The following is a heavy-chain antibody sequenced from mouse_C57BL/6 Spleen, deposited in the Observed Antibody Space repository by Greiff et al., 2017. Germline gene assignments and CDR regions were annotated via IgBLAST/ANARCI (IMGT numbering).Heavy chain of an antibody. CDR1: GYTFTSYW. V-gene: IGHV1-55*01. Sequence: QVQLQQSGAELVKPGASVKMSCKASGYTFTSYWITWVKQRPGQGLEWIGDIYPGSGSTNYNEKFKSKATLTVDTSSSTAYMQLSSLTSEDSAVYYCAREPHYGSPFDYWGQGTTLTVSS. J-gene: IGHJ2*01. D-gene: IGHD1-1*01. CDR2: IYPGSGST. CDR3: AREPHYGSPFDY.